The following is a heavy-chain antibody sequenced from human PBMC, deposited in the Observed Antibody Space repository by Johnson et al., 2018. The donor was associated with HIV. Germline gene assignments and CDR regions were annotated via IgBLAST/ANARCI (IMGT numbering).Heavy chain of an antibody. V-gene: IGHV3-30*04. CDR1: GFTFSSYA. CDR2: ISYDGSNK. CDR3: AKQETSPAAGTFGAFDI. Sequence: QVQLVESRGVLVQPGGSLRLSCAASGFTFSSYAMHWVRQAPGKGLEWVAVISYDGSNKYYVDSVKGRFTISRDNSKNTLYLQMNSLRAEDTAVYYCAKQETSPAAGTFGAFDIWGQGTMVTVSS. J-gene: IGHJ3*02. D-gene: IGHD6-13*01.